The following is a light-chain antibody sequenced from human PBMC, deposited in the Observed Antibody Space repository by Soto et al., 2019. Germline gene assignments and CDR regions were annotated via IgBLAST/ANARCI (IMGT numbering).Light chain of an antibody. CDR2: KAT. Sequence: DIQMTQSRSTLSASVGDGVTITCRASQNIGSWLAWYQQKSGEAPKLLISKATNLQSGVPSRFSCSGSGTDFSLTISILQPVDSATYFCQQYNDFQYSFGPGTKLDI. CDR1: QNIGSW. CDR3: QQYNDFQYS. V-gene: IGKV1-5*03. J-gene: IGKJ2*01.